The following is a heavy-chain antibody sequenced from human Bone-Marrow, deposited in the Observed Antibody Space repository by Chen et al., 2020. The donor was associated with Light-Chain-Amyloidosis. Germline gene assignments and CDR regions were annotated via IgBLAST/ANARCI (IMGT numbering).Heavy chain of an antibody. J-gene: IGHJ3*02. CDR2: CSGRGCSR. CDR1: GFAFSSYA. Sequence: EVQLVESGGGLLQRGGSLRLSCAASGFAFSSYAMSWVRQAPGKGLEWVSTCSGRGCSRYYGDSVKGRLTISRDNSKNALFLQMNSLRAEDTAVYYCAKDISYDDILPGYPADAFDIWGQGTMVTVSS. CDR3: AKDISYDDILPGYPADAFDI. D-gene: IGHD3-9*01. V-gene: IGHV3-23*04.